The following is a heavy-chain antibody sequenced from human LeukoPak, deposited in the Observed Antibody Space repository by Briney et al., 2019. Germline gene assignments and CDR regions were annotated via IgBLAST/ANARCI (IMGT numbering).Heavy chain of an antibody. D-gene: IGHD6-25*01. CDR3: AKEIGAAIYFDY. Sequence: GGSLRLSCAASGFTFSSYAMSWVRQAPGKGLEWVSAISGSGGSTNYADSVKGRFTISRDNSKNTAYLQMNSLRVEDTAVYYCAKEIGAAIYFDYWSQGTLVTVAS. CDR1: GFTFSSYA. V-gene: IGHV3-23*01. CDR2: ISGSGGST. J-gene: IGHJ4*02.